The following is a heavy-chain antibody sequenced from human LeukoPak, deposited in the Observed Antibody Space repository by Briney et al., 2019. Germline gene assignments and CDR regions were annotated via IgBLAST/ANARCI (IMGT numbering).Heavy chain of an antibody. CDR1: GFRLVSYY. Sequence: GGSLRLSCAASGFRLVSYYMAWVRQAPGKGLEWVANTKQDGSEKFYVDSVKGRFTISRDNAKNSLYLQMNSLRAEDTAVYYCAREGLWEPTDYWGQGTLVTVSS. J-gene: IGHJ4*02. V-gene: IGHV3-7*01. D-gene: IGHD1-26*01. CDR2: TKQDGSEK. CDR3: AREGLWEPTDY.